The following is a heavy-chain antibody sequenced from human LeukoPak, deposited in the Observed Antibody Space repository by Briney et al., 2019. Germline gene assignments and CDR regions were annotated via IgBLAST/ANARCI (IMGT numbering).Heavy chain of an antibody. D-gene: IGHD6-13*01. V-gene: IGHV3-48*03. Sequence: GGSLRLSCAASGFTFSSYAMSWVRQAPGKGLEWVSYISSSGSTIYYADSVKGRFTISRDNAKNSLYLQMNSLRAEDTAVYYCARQFDYSSSWYPYGMDVWGQGTTVTVSS. CDR2: ISSSGSTI. J-gene: IGHJ6*02. CDR1: GFTFSSYA. CDR3: ARQFDYSSSWYPYGMDV.